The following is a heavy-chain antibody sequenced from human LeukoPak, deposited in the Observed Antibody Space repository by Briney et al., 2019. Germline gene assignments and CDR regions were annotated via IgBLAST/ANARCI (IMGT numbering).Heavy chain of an antibody. J-gene: IGHJ6*03. D-gene: IGHD3/OR15-3a*01. CDR1: GYTFSSYD. CDR3: ARALSWTTESYYYMDV. Sequence: ASVKVSYKASGYTFSSYDINWVRQATGQGLEWMGWMNPNSGNTGYAQKFQGRVTMTKNTSITTAYMDLSSLRSEDTAVYYCARALSWTTESYYYMDVWGEGTTVTVSS. CDR2: MNPNSGNT. V-gene: IGHV1-8*01.